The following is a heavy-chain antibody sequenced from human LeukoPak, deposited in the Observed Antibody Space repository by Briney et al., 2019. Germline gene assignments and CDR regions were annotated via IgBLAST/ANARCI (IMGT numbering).Heavy chain of an antibody. CDR1: GFPFSSYA. J-gene: IGHJ4*02. Sequence: GGSLRLSCAASGFPFSSYAMNWVRQAPGKGLEWVSVIAGSDGFTQYADSVKGRFTISRDNSKNTVYLQMNRLRAEDTAVYYCARYQLPDYWGQGTLVTVSS. CDR3: ARYQLPDY. CDR2: IAGSDGFT. V-gene: IGHV3-23*01. D-gene: IGHD2-2*01.